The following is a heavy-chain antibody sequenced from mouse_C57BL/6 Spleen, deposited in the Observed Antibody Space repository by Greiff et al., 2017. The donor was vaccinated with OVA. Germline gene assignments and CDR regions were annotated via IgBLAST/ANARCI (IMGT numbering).Heavy chain of an antibody. CDR3: TRPLYDSYYFDY. CDR2: IDPETGGT. D-gene: IGHD2-3*01. J-gene: IGHJ2*01. Sequence: VQLQQSGAELVRPGASVTLSCKASGYTFTDYEMHWVKQTPVHGLAWIGAIDPETGGTAYNQKFKGKAILTADKSSSTAYMELRSLTSEDSAVYYCTRPLYDSYYFDYWGQGTTLTVSS. V-gene: IGHV1-15*01. CDR1: GYTFTDYE.